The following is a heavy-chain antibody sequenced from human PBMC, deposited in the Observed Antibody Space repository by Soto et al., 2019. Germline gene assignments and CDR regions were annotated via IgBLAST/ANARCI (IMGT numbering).Heavy chain of an antibody. D-gene: IGHD3-22*01. CDR2: IYYSGST. J-gene: IGHJ4*02. V-gene: IGHV4-39*01. CDR1: GGSISSSSYY. CDR3: ARQAYYDSSGYYYPQGNYFDY. Sequence: PSETLSLTCTVSGGSISSSSYYWGWIRQPPGKGLEWIGSIYYSGSTYYNPSLKSRVTISVDTSKNQFSLKLSSVTAADTAVYYCARQAYYDSSGYYYPQGNYFDYWGQGTLVTVSS.